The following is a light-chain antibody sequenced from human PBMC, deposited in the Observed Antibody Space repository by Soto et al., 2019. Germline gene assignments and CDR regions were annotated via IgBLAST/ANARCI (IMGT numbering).Light chain of an antibody. Sequence: AIQLTQTPSSLYSSVLESLTITCRASQAIRTALGWYQQKPGKVPKLLIYAASILQSGVPSRFSGSGSGTDFTLTISSLQPEDFATYYCLLDFRYFWAFGQGTKVDIK. CDR1: QAIRTA. J-gene: IGKJ1*01. CDR2: AAS. V-gene: IGKV1-6*01. CDR3: LLDFRYFWA.